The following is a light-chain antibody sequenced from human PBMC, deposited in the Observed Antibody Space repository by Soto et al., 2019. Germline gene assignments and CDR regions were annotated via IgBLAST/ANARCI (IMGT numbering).Light chain of an antibody. V-gene: IGLV2-23*02. J-gene: IGLJ1*01. Sequence: QSVRNQPASVSGSPGQSITISCTGTSSDVGNYNLVTWYQQHPGKAPQLMIYEVSKRPSGVSDRFSGSKSGNTASLTISGLQADDEADYYCCSYAGSGTYVFGTGTKVTVL. CDR3: CSYAGSGTYV. CDR1: SSDVGNYNL. CDR2: EVS.